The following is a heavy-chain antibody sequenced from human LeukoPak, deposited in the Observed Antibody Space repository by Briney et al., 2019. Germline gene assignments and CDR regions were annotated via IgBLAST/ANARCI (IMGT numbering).Heavy chain of an antibody. CDR3: TTPNEGNWFDP. Sequence: GGSLKLSCAASGFTFSDSAIHWVRQASGKGLEWVGRIRDKGYGHATAYAASVKRRFTLSRDDSKNTAYLQMNSLKTEDTALYYCTTPNEGNWFDPWGQGTLVTVSS. CDR1: GFTFSDSA. J-gene: IGHJ5*02. D-gene: IGHD2-8*01. CDR2: IRDKGYGHAT. V-gene: IGHV3-73*01.